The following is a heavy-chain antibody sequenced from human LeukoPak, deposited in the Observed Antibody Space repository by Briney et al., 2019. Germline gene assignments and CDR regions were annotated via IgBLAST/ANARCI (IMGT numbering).Heavy chain of an antibody. CDR3: GRDNYGSIDY. Sequence: QPGGSLRLSCAASGFTFNTYWKIWVRQVPGKGLVHVSHMNADGSIINYADSVKGRFTISRDNAKNTLYLQMDSLRVEDTALYYCGRDNYGSIDYWGQGTLVTVSS. V-gene: IGHV3-74*01. J-gene: IGHJ4*02. D-gene: IGHD3-10*01. CDR1: GFTFNTYW. CDR2: MNADGSII.